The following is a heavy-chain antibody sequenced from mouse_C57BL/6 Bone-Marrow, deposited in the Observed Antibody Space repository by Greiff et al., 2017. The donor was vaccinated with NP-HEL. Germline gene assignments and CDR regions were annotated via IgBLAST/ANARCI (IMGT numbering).Heavy chain of an antibody. V-gene: IGHV1-80*01. CDR1: GYAFSSYW. D-gene: IGHD2-4*01. CDR3: ARWDDYGAWFAY. Sequence: QVQLKESGAELVKPGASVKISCKASGYAFSSYWMNWVKQRPGKGLEWIGQIYPGDGDTNYNGKFKGKATLTADKSSSTAYMQLSSLTSEDSAVYFCARWDDYGAWFAYWGQGTLVTVSA. CDR2: IYPGDGDT. J-gene: IGHJ3*01.